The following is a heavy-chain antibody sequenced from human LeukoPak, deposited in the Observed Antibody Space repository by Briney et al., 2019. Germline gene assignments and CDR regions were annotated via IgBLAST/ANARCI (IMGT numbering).Heavy chain of an antibody. CDR1: GFTFGDYA. CDR3: AKDLGYSYGLGNDAFDI. V-gene: IGHV3-43D*03. Sequence: GGSLRLSCAASGFTFGDYAMHWVRQAPGKGLEWVSLISWDGGSTYYADSVKGRFTISRDNSKNSLYLQMNSLRAEDTALYYCAKDLGYSYGLGNDAFDIWGQGTMVTVSS. CDR2: ISWDGGST. J-gene: IGHJ3*02. D-gene: IGHD5-18*01.